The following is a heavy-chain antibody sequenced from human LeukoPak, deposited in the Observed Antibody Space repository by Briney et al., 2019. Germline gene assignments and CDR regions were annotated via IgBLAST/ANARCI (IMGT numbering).Heavy chain of an antibody. J-gene: IGHJ5*02. CDR1: GFTFSSYA. CDR2: ISGSGGST. CDR3: AKQAQGSSSWFAP. Sequence: GGSLRLSCAASGFTFSSYAMSWVRQAPGKGLEWVSVISGSGGSTYYADSMKGRFTISRDNSKNTLYLQMNNLRAEDTALYYCAKQAQGSSSWFAPWGQGTLVTVSS. V-gene: IGHV3-23*01. D-gene: IGHD6-6*01.